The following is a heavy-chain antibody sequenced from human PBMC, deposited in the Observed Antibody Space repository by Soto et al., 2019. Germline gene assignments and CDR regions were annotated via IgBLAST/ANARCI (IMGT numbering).Heavy chain of an antibody. J-gene: IGHJ4*02. CDR1: GGTFNKYA. CDR3: ARQFDYDTSGYYYAY. CDR2: LIPLFGTA. D-gene: IGHD3-22*01. V-gene: IGHV1-69*01. Sequence: QVQLVQSGAEVKKPGSSVKVSCKASGGTFNKYAIDWVRQAPGQGLEWMGGLIPLFGTANYAQKFQGRVTITADEATSTAYMELSSLRSEDTAVYYCARQFDYDTSGYYYAYWGQGTLVTVSS.